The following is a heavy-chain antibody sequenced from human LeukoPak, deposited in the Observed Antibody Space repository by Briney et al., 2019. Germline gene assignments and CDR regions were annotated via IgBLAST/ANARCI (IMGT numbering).Heavy chain of an antibody. CDR1: GFTFSSYV. Sequence: GGSLRLSCAASGFTFSSYVMHWVRQAPGKGLEWVAVIWYDGSNKYYADSVKGRFTISRDNSKNTLYLQMNSLRAEDTAVYYCAREKGDLYSSSSKLSLASISSEDAFDIWGQGTMVTVSS. CDR2: IWYDGSNK. J-gene: IGHJ3*02. D-gene: IGHD6-6*01. CDR3: AREKGDLYSSSSKLSLASISSEDAFDI. V-gene: IGHV3-33*01.